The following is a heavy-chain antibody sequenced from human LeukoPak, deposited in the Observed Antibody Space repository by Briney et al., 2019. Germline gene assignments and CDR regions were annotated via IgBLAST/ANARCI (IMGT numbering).Heavy chain of an antibody. Sequence: SKTLSLTCTVSGGSISSGGYYWSWIRQHPGKGLEWIGDIYYSGNTYYNPSLKSRVTISVDTSKNQFSLKLSSVTAADTAVYYCARDIPKSYYHDSSGSGFDPWGQGTLVTVSS. CDR1: GGSISSGGYY. J-gene: IGHJ5*02. CDR3: ARDIPKSYYHDSSGSGFDP. V-gene: IGHV4-31*03. CDR2: IYYSGNT. D-gene: IGHD3-22*01.